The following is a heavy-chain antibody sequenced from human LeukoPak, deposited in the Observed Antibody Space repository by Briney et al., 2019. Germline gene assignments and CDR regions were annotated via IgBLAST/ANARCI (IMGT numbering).Heavy chain of an antibody. J-gene: IGHJ6*02. V-gene: IGHV4-59*01. CDR1: GGSISSYY. CDR3: ARDSDLWSHRGYYGMDV. Sequence: SETLSLTCTVSGGSISSYYWSWIRQPPGKGLEWIGYIYYSGSTNYNPSLKSRVTISVDTSKNQFSLKLSSVTAADTAVYYCARDSDLWSHRGYYGMDVWGQGTTVTVSS. CDR2: IYYSGST. D-gene: IGHD3-3*01.